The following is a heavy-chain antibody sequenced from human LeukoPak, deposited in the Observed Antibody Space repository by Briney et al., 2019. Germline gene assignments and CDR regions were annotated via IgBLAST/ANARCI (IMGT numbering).Heavy chain of an antibody. D-gene: IGHD2-21*02. J-gene: IGHJ4*02. CDR3: ARVELLFPSFDY. Sequence: GGSLRLSGAASGFTFSSYSMNWVRQAPGKGLEWVANIKQDGSEKYYVDSVKGRFTISRDNAKNSLYLQMNSLRAEDTAVYYCARVELLFPSFDYWGQGTLVTVSS. CDR1: GFTFSSYS. V-gene: IGHV3-7*01. CDR2: IKQDGSEK.